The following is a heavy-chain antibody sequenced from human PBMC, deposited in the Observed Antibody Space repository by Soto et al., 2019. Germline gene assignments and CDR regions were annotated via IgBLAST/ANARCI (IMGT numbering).Heavy chain of an antibody. CDR1: GFTFSSYA. CDR3: AKLGFVLMELYYFHQ. D-gene: IGHD2-8*01. Sequence: PGGSLRLSCTASGFTFSSYAMSWVRQAPGKELEWVSTISGNSGKTNYAESVKGRFSISRDNSKNTVHLQLDSLRAEETAVYFCAKLGFVLMELYYFHQWGHGTLVTVSS. J-gene: IGHJ4*01. V-gene: IGHV3-23*01. CDR2: ISGNSGKT.